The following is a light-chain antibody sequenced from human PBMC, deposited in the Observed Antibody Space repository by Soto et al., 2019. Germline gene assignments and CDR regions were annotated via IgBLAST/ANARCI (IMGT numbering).Light chain of an antibody. CDR3: QKSYSSVRT. Sequence: IQMTQSPCSLSASIGDRVTITCRASQTINSFLNWYQQKPGKAPKLLIYGASNLQSGVPSRFSGSGSGTDFTLTISSLQPEDFAVYYCQKSYSSVRTFGQGTKVDIK. V-gene: IGKV1-39*01. CDR1: QTINSF. J-gene: IGKJ1*01. CDR2: GAS.